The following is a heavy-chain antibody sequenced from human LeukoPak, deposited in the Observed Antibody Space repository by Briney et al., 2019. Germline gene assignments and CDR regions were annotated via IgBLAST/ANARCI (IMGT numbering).Heavy chain of an antibody. V-gene: IGHV3-23*01. D-gene: IGHD5-12*01. J-gene: IGHJ4*02. CDR3: TTMGHSGLDPFDN. Sequence: PGGSPRLSCAASGFTFSSYAMSWVRQAPGKGLEWVSAISGSGGSTYYADSVKGRFTTSRDNSRTTWYLQMNNLRVEDTAVYYCTTMGHSGLDPFDNWGQGTLVTVSS. CDR1: GFTFSSYA. CDR2: ISGSGGST.